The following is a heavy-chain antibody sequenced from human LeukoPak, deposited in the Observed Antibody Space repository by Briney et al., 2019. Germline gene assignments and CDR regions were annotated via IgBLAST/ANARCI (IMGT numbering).Heavy chain of an antibody. J-gene: IGHJ5*02. V-gene: IGHV5-51*01. Sequence: GESLKISCKGSGYRFTGYWIGWVRQMPGKGLEWMGVIYPGDSDARYSPSFQGQVTISADKSISTAYLQWSSLKASDTAMYYCARHLRLWQNWFDPWGQGTLVTVSS. D-gene: IGHD5-18*01. CDR2: IYPGDSDA. CDR1: GYRFTGYW. CDR3: ARHLRLWQNWFDP.